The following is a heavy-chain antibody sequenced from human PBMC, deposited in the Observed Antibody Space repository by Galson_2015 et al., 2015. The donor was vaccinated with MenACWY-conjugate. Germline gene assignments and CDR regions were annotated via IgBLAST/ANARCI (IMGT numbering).Heavy chain of an antibody. CDR3: ARVTYFYDRSGYYYQDTFDI. Sequence: TLSLTCTVSGGSISSGGYYWSWIRQHPGKGLEWIGYIYYSGTTYYNPSLKSRVTISVDRTKNQFSLKLSSVTAADTAVYYCARVTYFYDRSGYYYQDTFDIWGQGTMVTVSS. CDR1: GGSISSGGYY. V-gene: IGHV4-31*03. D-gene: IGHD3-22*01. CDR2: IYYSGTT. J-gene: IGHJ3*02.